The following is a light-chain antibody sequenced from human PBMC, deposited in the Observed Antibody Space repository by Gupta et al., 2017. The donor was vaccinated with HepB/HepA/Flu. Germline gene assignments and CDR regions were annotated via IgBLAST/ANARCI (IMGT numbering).Light chain of an antibody. Sequence: SSELTQDPAVSVALGQPVRITFQGDSLRRYYASWYQQKPGHAPVLVIYDRNNRPSGIPDRFSGSSSGNTASLTITGAQAEDEADYYCNSSDGSGNHLVFGGGTKLTVL. V-gene: IGLV3-19*01. CDR3: NSSDGSGNHLV. CDR2: DRN. CDR1: SLRRYY. J-gene: IGLJ2*01.